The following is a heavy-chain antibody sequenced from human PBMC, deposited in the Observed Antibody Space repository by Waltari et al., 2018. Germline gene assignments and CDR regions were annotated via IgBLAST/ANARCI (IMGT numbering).Heavy chain of an antibody. J-gene: IGHJ4*02. D-gene: IGHD1-1*01. V-gene: IGHV4-4*02. Sequence: QLQLQESGPGLVKPSGTLSLICAVSGDSMSTSDYWRGVRQPPGKGLEGIGQVRGDGKTNYNPSFAGRVTMSLDTSTYHFALKLTSATAADTALYYCARDRGRGLYLDTWGQGTLVTVSP. CDR1: GDSMSTSDY. CDR2: VRGDGKT. CDR3: ARDRGRGLYLDT.